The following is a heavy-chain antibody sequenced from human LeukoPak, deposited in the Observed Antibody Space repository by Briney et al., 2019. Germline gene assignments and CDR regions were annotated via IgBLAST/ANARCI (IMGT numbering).Heavy chain of an antibody. J-gene: IGHJ6*02. Sequence: PGGSLRLSCAASGFTFRSYRMHWVRQAPGKGLEWVSSISSSSSYIYYADSVKGRFTISRDNAKNSLYLQMNSLRAEDTAVYYCVRVCPYGGNSNGMDVWGQGTTVTVSS. V-gene: IGHV3-21*01. D-gene: IGHD4-23*01. CDR3: VRVCPYGGNSNGMDV. CDR1: GFTFRSYR. CDR2: ISSSSSYI.